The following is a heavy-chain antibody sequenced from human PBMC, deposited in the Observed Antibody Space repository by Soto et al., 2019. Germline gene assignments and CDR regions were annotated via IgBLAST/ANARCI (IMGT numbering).Heavy chain of an antibody. CDR1: GFSLIGSGMR. CDR2: IDWDDDE. J-gene: IGHJ3*01. D-gene: IGHD3-22*01. Sequence: SGPTLVNPTQTLTLTCSFSGFSLIGSGMRVSWLRQPPGKALEWLARIDWDDDEFYSTSLRSRLTISKDTSKNQVVLTMTNMAPVDTATYYGARTPGVQYDSSGSADAFKVWGQGTMGTVAS. V-gene: IGHV2-70*04. CDR3: ARTPGVQYDSSGSADAFKV.